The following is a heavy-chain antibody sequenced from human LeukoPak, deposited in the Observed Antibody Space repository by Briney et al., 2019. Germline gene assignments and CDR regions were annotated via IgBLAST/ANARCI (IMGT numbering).Heavy chain of an antibody. V-gene: IGHV3-7*01. CDR1: GFPFSSYW. CDR3: ARDEPLDY. J-gene: IGHJ4*02. CDR2: IKQDGSKK. Sequence: GGSLRLSCVASGFPFSSYWMTWVRQAPGKGLEWVANIKQDGSKKSYVDSVKGRFTISRDNAKNSLYLQMNSLRDEDTAVYYCARDEPLDYWGQGTLVTVSS.